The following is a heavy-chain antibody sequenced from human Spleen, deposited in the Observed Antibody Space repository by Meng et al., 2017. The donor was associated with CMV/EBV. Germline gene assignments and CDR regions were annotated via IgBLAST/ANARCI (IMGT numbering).Heavy chain of an antibody. V-gene: IGHV3-48*04. CDR3: ASLRFLEWLSAALDI. CDR1: GFMFSSDS. D-gene: IGHD3-3*01. J-gene: IGHJ3*02. Sequence: GESLKISCAASGFMFSSDSKNWVRQAPGKGLERLSSISASGTPIYYADSVKGRFTISRDNAKNSVYLEMHSLRAEDTSVYYCASLRFLEWLSAALDIWGQGTMVTVSS. CDR2: ISASGTPI.